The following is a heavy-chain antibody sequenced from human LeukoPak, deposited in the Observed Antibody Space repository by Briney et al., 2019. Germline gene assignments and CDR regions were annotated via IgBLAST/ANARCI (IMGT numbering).Heavy chain of an antibody. CDR3: ARRPYYDSSGHRWDAFDI. Sequence: SETLSLTRTVSGGSISSYYWSWIRQPPGKGLEWIGYIYTSGSTNYNPSLKSRVTISVDTSKNQFSLKLSSVTAADTAVYYCARRPYYDSSGHRWDAFDIWGQGTMVSVSS. J-gene: IGHJ3*02. CDR2: IYTSGST. CDR1: GGSISSYY. V-gene: IGHV4-4*09. D-gene: IGHD3-22*01.